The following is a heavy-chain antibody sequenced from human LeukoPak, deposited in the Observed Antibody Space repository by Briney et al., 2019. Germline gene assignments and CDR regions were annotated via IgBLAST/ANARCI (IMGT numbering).Heavy chain of an antibody. D-gene: IGHD6-19*01. CDR3: AKDRGSGWYAFDY. J-gene: IGHJ4*02. Sequence: GGSLRLSCAASGFTFSSYGMHWVRQAPGKGLEWVALISFDGINKYYADSVKGRFTISRDNSKNTLYLQMNSLRAEDTALYYCAKDRGSGWYAFDYWGQGTLVTVSS. CDR1: GFTFSSYG. V-gene: IGHV3-30*18. CDR2: ISFDGINK.